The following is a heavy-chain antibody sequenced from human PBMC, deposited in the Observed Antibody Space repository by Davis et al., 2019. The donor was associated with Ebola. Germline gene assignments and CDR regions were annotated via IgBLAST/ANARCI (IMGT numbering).Heavy chain of an antibody. J-gene: IGHJ4*02. CDR3: ARGQNVFRH. V-gene: IGHV3-23*01. CDR2: IGGNGGRT. Sequence: GESLKISCAASGFTFTNYAMRWVRQGPGKGLEWVSAIGGNGGRTYYEDSVEGRFNISRDNAKNSLFLQLNILRSDDTAVYYCARGQNVFRHWGQVTPVTVSS. CDR1: GFTFTNYA. D-gene: IGHD2/OR15-2a*01.